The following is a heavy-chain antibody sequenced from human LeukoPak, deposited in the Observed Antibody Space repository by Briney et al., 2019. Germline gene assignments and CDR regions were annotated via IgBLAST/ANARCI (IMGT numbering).Heavy chain of an antibody. J-gene: IGHJ1*01. V-gene: IGHV1-2*02. CDR3: ARTKIEYSSSSEEYFQH. D-gene: IGHD6-6*01. CDR1: GYTFTGYY. Sequence: GASVKVSCKASGYTFTGYYMHWVRQAPGQGLEWMGWINPNSGGTNYAQKFQGRVTMTRDTSISTAYMELSRLRSDDTAVYYCARTKIEYSSSSEEYFQHWGQGTLVTVSS. CDR2: INPNSGGT.